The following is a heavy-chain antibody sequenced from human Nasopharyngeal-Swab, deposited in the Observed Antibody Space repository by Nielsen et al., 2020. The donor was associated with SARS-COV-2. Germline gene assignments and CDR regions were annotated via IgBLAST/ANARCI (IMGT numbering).Heavy chain of an antibody. V-gene: IGHV5-51*01. CDR3: ARRVGYCSGGSCYFDY. J-gene: IGHJ4*02. CDR1: GYSFTNYW. CDR2: IYPGDSDT. Sequence: KVSCKGSGYSFTNYWIGWVRQMPGKGLEWMGIIYPGDSDTRYSPSFQGQVTISADKSISTAYLQWSSLKASDTAMYYCARRVGYCSGGSCYFDYWGQGTLVTVSS. D-gene: IGHD2-15*01.